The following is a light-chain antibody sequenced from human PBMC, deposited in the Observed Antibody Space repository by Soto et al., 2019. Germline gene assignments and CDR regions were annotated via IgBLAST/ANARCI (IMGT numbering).Light chain of an antibody. Sequence: EIVMTQSAATLSVSPGERATFSCRASQSLTTDLAWYQQRPGQAPRLLIYRASTRATGIPARFSGSGSGTEFTLTISSLQSEDFAVYYCQQYSDWPWTFGQGTKVDIK. CDR2: RAS. CDR3: QQYSDWPWT. V-gene: IGKV3-15*01. J-gene: IGKJ1*01. CDR1: QSLTTD.